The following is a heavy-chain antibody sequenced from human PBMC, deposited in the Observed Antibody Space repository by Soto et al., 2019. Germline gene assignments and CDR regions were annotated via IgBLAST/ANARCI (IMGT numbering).Heavy chain of an antibody. V-gene: IGHV4-39*01. D-gene: IGHD1-26*01. CDR3: ARRSIVGPTTNYDC. J-gene: IGHJ4*02. CDR2: IYYPGST. CDR1: GGSISGSGCY. Sequence: SETLSLTCAVSGGSISGSGCYWDWIRQPPGKGLEWIGSIYYPGSTYYNPSLKSRVTMSLDTSKNQFSLKLSSVAAPDTAVYYWARRSIVGPTTNYDCWGPGTLVTVSS.